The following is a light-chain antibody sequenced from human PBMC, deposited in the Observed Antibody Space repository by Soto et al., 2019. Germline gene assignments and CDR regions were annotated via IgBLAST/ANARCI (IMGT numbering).Light chain of an antibody. CDR2: TSG. Sequence: IQMTQSPSSLSASVGDRVTITCRASQRITTYLNWYQQKPGNAPKLQITTSGTLQRGVPSRFSGSGSGTDFTLNITSLQREDFETYFCQQTYSTPYTFGQGTKLEIK. CDR1: QRITTY. V-gene: IGKV1-39*01. CDR3: QQTYSTPYT. J-gene: IGKJ2*01.